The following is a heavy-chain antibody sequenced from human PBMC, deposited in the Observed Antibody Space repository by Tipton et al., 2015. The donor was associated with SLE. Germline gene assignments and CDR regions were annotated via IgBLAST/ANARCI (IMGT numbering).Heavy chain of an antibody. CDR3: ARERDSSSWVPFDY. D-gene: IGHD6-13*01. Sequence: GLVKPSETLSLTCTVSGGSISSHYWSWIRQPPGKGLEWIGNIYYSGSTNYNPSLKSRVTISVDTSKNQFSLKLSSVTAADTAVYYYARERDSSSWVPFDYWGQGTLVTVSS. V-gene: IGHV4-59*11. J-gene: IGHJ4*02. CDR2: IYYSGST. CDR1: GGSISSHY.